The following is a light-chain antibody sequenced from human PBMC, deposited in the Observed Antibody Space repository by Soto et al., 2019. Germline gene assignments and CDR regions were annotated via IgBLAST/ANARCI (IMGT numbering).Light chain of an antibody. Sequence: DIQMTQSPSTLSASVGDRVTITCRASQFIRNLLAWYQQKPGTAPKLLIYYASTLESGFPSSFNGSGSGTEFTLAISRLQTDAFATYDCQQYNGDSGYTSGQETNLEIK. CDR3: QQYNGDSGYT. CDR1: QFIRNL. CDR2: YAS. V-gene: IGKV1-5*01. J-gene: IGKJ2*01.